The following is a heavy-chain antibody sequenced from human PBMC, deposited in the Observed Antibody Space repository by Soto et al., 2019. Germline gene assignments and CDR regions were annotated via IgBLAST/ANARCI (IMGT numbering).Heavy chain of an antibody. CDR2: INPSSGGT. J-gene: IGHJ4*02. CDR3: ANLHYYDTSGYYYCNN. V-gene: IGHV1-2*02. D-gene: IGHD3-22*01. CDR1: GYNIINYY. Sequence: QVQLMQSGAEVKKPGASVKVSCRASGYNIINYYMHWVRQAPGQGLEWMGWINPSSGGTKYAQKFQGRVTMTCDTSISKAYMEVSGLRTDDTAVYYCANLHYYDTSGYYYCNNWGQGTLVTVSS.